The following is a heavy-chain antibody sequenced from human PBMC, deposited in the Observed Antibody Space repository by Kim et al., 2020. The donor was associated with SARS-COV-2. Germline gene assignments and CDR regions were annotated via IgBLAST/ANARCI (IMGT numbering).Heavy chain of an antibody. Sequence: SETLSLTCTVSGGSISSSSYFWGWIRQPPGKGLEWIGSFYYSGSTYYNPSLKSRVTISVDTSKNQFSLKLSSVTAADTAVYYCASQPYTYGPFDPWGQGTLVTVSS. J-gene: IGHJ5*02. CDR3: ASQPYTYGPFDP. CDR1: GGSISSSSYF. D-gene: IGHD5-18*01. CDR2: FYYSGST. V-gene: IGHV4-39*01.